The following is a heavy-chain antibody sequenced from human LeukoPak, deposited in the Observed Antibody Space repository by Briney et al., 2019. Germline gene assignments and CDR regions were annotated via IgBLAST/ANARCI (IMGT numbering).Heavy chain of an antibody. J-gene: IGHJ4*02. CDR3: AKVGGFVSN. CDR2: ISWNSGSI. V-gene: IGHV3-9*01. D-gene: IGHD3-16*01. Sequence: GRSLRLSCAASGFTFDDYAMRWVRQAPGKGLEWVSGISWNSGSIGYADSVKGRFTISRDNAKNSLYLQMNSLRAEDTALYYCAKVGGFVSNWGQGTLVTVSS. CDR1: GFTFDDYA.